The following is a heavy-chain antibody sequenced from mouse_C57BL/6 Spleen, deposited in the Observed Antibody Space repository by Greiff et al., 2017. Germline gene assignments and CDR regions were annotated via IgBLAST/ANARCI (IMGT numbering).Heavy chain of an antibody. CDR3: AIRITTVVADY. J-gene: IGHJ2*01. Sequence: QVQLQQPGAELVKPGASVKVSCKASGYTFTSYWMHWVKQRPGQGLEWIGRIHPSDSDTNYNQKFKGKATLTVDKSSSTAYMQLRSLTSEDSAVYYLAIRITTVVADYWGQGTTLTVSS. CDR2: IHPSDSDT. D-gene: IGHD1-1*01. V-gene: IGHV1-74*01. CDR1: GYTFTSYW.